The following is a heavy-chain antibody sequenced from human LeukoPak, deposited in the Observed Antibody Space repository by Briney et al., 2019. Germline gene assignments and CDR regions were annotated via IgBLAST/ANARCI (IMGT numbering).Heavy chain of an antibody. D-gene: IGHD1-26*01. CDR1: GGTFSSYA. CDR2: IIPILGIA. CDR3: ARLISDIVGATTAFDY. J-gene: IGHJ4*02. V-gene: IGHV1-69*04. Sequence: SVKVSCKASGGTFSSYAISWVRQAPGQGLEWMGRIIPILGIANYAQKFQGRVTITADKSTSTAYTELSSLRSEDTAVYYCARLISDIVGATTAFDYWGQGTLVTVSS.